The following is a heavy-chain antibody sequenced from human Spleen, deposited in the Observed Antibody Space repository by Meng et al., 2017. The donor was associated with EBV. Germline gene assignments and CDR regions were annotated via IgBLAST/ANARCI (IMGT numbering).Heavy chain of an antibody. CDR1: GFSFSSFW. J-gene: IGHJ4*02. V-gene: IGHV3-74*03. Sequence: EVRGVGAGGGVVQPGRSLRLSCAVSGFSFSSFWMHWVRQVPGRGLVWIARIDENGRTTTYADSVKGRFTISRDNTRNTLYLQMHSLRAEDTAAYFCSRDLAGPFDDWGQGTLVTVSS. CDR3: SRDLAGPFDD. CDR2: IDENGRTT.